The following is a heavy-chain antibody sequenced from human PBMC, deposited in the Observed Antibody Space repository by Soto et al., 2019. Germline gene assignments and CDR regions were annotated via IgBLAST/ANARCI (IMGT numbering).Heavy chain of an antibody. D-gene: IGHD3-9*01. CDR2: ITAGSDII. CDR3: VRDRDWAFDY. CDR1: GFTFSSYS. Sequence: EVQLVESGGGLVQPGGSLRLSCAASGFTFSSYSMNWVRQAPGKGLEWISYITAGSDIIRYADSVKGRFTISRDNAKNSVDLQMNSLRDEDTAFYYCVRDRDWAFDYWGQGILVTVSS. J-gene: IGHJ4*02. V-gene: IGHV3-48*02.